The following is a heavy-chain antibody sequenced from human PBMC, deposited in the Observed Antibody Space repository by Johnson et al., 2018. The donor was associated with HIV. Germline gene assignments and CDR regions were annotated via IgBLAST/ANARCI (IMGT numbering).Heavy chain of an antibody. J-gene: IGHJ3*02. Sequence: QVQLVESGGGVVQPGGSLRLSCVVSGFSFSGFAMHWVRQAPGKGLDWMAVISYDGRNQQYAESVKGRFTISRDNYKKTLYLQMSSVRPEDTAVYYCAKAKGVRLLEWLPHDAFDIWGQGTMVTVSS. V-gene: IGHV3-30-3*02. D-gene: IGHD3-3*01. CDR1: GFSFSGFA. CDR3: AKAKGVRLLEWLPHDAFDI. CDR2: ISYDGRNQ.